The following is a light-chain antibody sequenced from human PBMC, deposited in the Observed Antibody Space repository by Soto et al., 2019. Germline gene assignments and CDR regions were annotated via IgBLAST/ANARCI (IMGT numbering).Light chain of an antibody. CDR2: EVS. CDR1: NSDVGDNKY. CDR3: SSYTSSGTWL. V-gene: IGLV2-14*03. J-gene: IGLJ3*02. Sequence: QSALTQPASVSGSPGQSITISCTGSNSDVGDNKYVSWYQQLPDRAPKLIIYEVSHRPSGVSNRIFGSKSDNTASLTISGLQTEDEADYFCSSYTSSGTWLFGGGTKVTVL.